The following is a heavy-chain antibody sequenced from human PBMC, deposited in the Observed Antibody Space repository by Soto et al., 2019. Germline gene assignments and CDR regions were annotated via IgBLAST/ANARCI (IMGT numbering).Heavy chain of an antibody. D-gene: IGHD3-10*01. V-gene: IGHV3-23*01. Sequence: PGGSLRLSCAASGFIFSSYAMNWVRQPPGKGLEWVSGISGSGVSTCYADSVKGRFSISRDNSKNTLYLQMNSLRAEDTAIYYCVKVRGGFYTYYFDYWGQGTLVTVSS. CDR1: GFIFSSYA. CDR3: VKVRGGFYTYYFDY. J-gene: IGHJ4*02. CDR2: ISGSGVST.